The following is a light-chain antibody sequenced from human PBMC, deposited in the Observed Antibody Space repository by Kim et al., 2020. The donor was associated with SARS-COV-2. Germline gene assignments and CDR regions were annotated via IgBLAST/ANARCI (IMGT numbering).Light chain of an antibody. CDR3: NSRDSSGNHLV. Sequence: ALGQTVRITCQGDSLRKYYASLYQQKPGQAPVLVIYGKNNRPSGIPDRFSGSSSGNTASLTITGAQAEDEADYYCNSRDSSGNHLVFGGGTQLTVL. CDR2: GKN. CDR1: SLRKYY. V-gene: IGLV3-19*01. J-gene: IGLJ2*01.